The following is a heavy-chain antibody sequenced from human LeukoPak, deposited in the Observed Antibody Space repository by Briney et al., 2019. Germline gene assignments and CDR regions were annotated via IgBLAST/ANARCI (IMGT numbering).Heavy chain of an antibody. Sequence: GASVKVSCKASGGTFSSYAISWVRQAPGRGLEWMGRIIPILGIANYAQKFQGRVTITADKSTSTAYMELSSLRSEDTAVYYCASSSGVTSGNYFFDYWGQGTLVTVSS. J-gene: IGHJ4*02. D-gene: IGHD1-26*01. CDR1: GGTFSSYA. CDR2: IIPILGIA. V-gene: IGHV1-69*04. CDR3: ASSSGVTSGNYFFDY.